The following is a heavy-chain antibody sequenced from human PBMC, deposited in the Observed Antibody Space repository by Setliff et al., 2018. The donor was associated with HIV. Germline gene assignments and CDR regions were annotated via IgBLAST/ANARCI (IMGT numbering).Heavy chain of an antibody. J-gene: IGHJ4*02. V-gene: IGHV4-31*03. D-gene: IGHD6-19*01. CDR1: GGSIRSGSYY. Sequence: PSETLSLTCTVAGGSIRSGSYYWSWTRQHPGKGLEWIGYIYYSGSTYYNPSLKSRVTISLDTSKKQFSLKLSSVTAADTAVYYCARDGLLVAGIRFYYWGQGTLVTVSS. CDR3: ARDGLLVAGIRFYY. CDR2: IYYSGST.